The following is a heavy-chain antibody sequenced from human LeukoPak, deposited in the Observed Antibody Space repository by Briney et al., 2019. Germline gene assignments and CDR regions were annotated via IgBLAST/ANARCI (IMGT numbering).Heavy chain of an antibody. CDR2: IIPILDIA. CDR3: ASPESTYDSSGYYYVLKAFDI. Sequence: GASVKVSCKASGYTFTSYGISWVRQAPGQGLEWMGRIIPILDIANYAQKFQGRVTITADKSTSTAYMELSSLRSEDTAVYYCASPESTYDSSGYYYVLKAFDIWGQGTMVTVSS. D-gene: IGHD3-22*01. J-gene: IGHJ3*02. CDR1: GYTFTSYG. V-gene: IGHV1-69*04.